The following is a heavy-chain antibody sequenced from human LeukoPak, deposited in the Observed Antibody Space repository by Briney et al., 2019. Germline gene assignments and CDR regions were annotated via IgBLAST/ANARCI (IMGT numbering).Heavy chain of an antibody. V-gene: IGHV3-23*01. J-gene: IGHJ1*01. CDR3: AINGAAAGTGYFQH. Sequence: PGGSPRLSCAASGFTFSSYAMSWVRQAPGKGLEWVSAISGSGGSTYYADSVKGRFTISRDNSKNTLYLQMNSLRAEDTAVYYCAINGAAAGTGYFQHWGQGTLVTVSS. CDR2: ISGSGGST. D-gene: IGHD6-13*01. CDR1: GFTFSSYA.